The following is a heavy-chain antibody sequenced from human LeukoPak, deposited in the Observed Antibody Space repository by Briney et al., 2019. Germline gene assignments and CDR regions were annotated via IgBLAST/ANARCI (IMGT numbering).Heavy chain of an antibody. CDR2: INPNSGGT. CDR1: GYTFTGYY. J-gene: IGHJ5*02. Sequence: GASVMVSCKASGYTFTGYYMHWVRQAPGQGLEWMGWINPNSGGTNYAQKFQGRVTMTRDTSISTAYMELSRLRSDDTAVYYCAKFGGYVEYNWFDPWGQGTLVTVSS. D-gene: IGHD5-12*01. CDR3: AKFGGYVEYNWFDP. V-gene: IGHV1-2*02.